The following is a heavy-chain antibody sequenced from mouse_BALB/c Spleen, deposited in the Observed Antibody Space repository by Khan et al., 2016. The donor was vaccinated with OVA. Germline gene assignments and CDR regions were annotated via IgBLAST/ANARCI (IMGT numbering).Heavy chain of an antibody. D-gene: IGHD1-1*02. Sequence: QVQLQQSGAELARPGASVKMSCKASGYTFTSYTMHWIKERPGQGLEWIGYINPSNGYTNYYQKFKDKATLTTEKSSTTAYLNMSSLTTDDSALTMCLRDRADHSNADWFAYWGQGTLVTVSA. V-gene: IGHV1-4*01. CDR2: INPSNGYT. J-gene: IGHJ3*01. CDR3: LRDRADHSNADWFAY. CDR1: GYTFTSYT.